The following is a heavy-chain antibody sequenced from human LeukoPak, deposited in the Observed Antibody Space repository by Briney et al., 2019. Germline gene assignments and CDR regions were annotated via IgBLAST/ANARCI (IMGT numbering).Heavy chain of an antibody. Sequence: SETLSLTCTVSGGSISSGGYYWRWIRQPPGKGLEWIGYIYYSGSPYYNPSLKSRVTISVDTSKNQFSLKLSSVTAADTAVYYCARSDGSGSYYSFGGWYNWFDPWGQGTLVTVSS. D-gene: IGHD3-10*01. CDR3: ARSDGSGSYYSFGGWYNWFDP. CDR1: GGSISSGGYY. V-gene: IGHV4-30-4*01. CDR2: IYYSGSP. J-gene: IGHJ5*02.